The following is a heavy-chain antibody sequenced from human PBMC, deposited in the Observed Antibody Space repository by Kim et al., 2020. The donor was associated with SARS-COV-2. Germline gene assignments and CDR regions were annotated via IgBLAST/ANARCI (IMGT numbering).Heavy chain of an antibody. V-gene: IGHV3-21*06. D-gene: IGHD2-2*01. J-gene: IGHJ6*01. CDR1: GFTFSSYS. CDR2: ISSGSTYR. Sequence: GGSLRLSCAASGFTFSSYSMIWVRQAPGKGLEWVSSISSGSTYRHYADSVKGRFTISRDNAKNSLYLQMNSLRAEDTAVYYCASRYCSSTSCLNYYYYG. CDR3: ASRYCSSTSCLNYYYYG.